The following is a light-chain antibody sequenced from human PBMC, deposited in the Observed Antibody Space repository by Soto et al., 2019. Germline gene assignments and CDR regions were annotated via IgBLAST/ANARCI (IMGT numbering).Light chain of an antibody. CDR2: LGS. Sequence: DIVMNPSALSLPVTPGEPASISCRSSQSLLHSNGYNYLDWYLQKPGQSPQLLIYLGSNRASGVPDRFSGSGSGTDFTLKISRVEAEDVGVYYCMQALQTPYTFGQGTKLEIK. CDR3: MQALQTPYT. CDR1: QSLLHSNGYNY. V-gene: IGKV2-28*01. J-gene: IGKJ2*01.